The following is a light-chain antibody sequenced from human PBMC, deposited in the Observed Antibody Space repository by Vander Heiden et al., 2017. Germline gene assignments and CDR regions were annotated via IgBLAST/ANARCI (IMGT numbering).Light chain of an antibody. CDR1: QDIATY. CDR2: DAS. Sequence: DIQMTQSPSSLSASVGDRVTITCQASQDIATYVIWFQQESGKAPKALIYDASSLETGISSRFSGSKTGTEFTFIISGLQPEDFATYYCQQYYLPPYTFGQGTKLEIK. V-gene: IGKV1-33*01. J-gene: IGKJ2*01. CDR3: QQYYLPPYT.